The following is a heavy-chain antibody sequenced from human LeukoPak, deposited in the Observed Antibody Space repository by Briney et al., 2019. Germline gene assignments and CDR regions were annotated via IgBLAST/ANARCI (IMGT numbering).Heavy chain of an antibody. V-gene: IGHV3-7*04. CDR1: GFTFSTYR. CDR3: ARVRGDYYFDY. J-gene: IGHJ4*02. D-gene: IGHD3-10*01. CDR2: IKEDGSER. Sequence: PGGSLGLSCVGSGFTFSTYRMSWVRQAPGKGLEWVANIKEDGSERYYVDSVKGRFTISRDNAKNSLYLQVNSLRAEDTAIYHCARVRGDYYFDYWGQGTLVTVSS.